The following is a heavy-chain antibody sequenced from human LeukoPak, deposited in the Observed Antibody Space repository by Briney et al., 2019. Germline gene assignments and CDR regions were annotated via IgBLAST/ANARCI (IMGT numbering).Heavy chain of an antibody. CDR2: ISSSSSYI. J-gene: IGHJ4*02. CDR1: GFTFSSYS. CDR3: ASHYDSSGQFDY. D-gene: IGHD3-22*01. Sequence: GGSLRLSCAASGFTFSSYSMNWVRQAPGKGLEWVSSISSSSSYIYYADSVKVRFTISRDNAKNSLYLQMNSLRAEDTAVYYCASHYDSSGQFDYWGQGTLVTVSS. V-gene: IGHV3-21*01.